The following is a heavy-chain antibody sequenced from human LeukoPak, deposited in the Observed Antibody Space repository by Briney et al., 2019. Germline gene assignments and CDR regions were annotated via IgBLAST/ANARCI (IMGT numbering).Heavy chain of an antibody. D-gene: IGHD6-13*01. CDR1: GGSFSGYY. CDR3: ARPEPAAAYADAFDI. Sequence: SETLSLTCAGYGGSFSGYYWSWIRQPPGKGLEWIGEINHSGSTNYNPSLKSRVTISVDTSKNQFSLKLSSVTAADTAVYYCARPEPAAAYADAFDIWGQGTMVTVSS. V-gene: IGHV4-34*01. CDR2: INHSGST. J-gene: IGHJ3*02.